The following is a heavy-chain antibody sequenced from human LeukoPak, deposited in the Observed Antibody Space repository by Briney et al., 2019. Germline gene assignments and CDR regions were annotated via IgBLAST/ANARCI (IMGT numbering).Heavy chain of an antibody. CDR3: ARLLVNAFDI. Sequence: SVTVSFKASGGTFSSYAISWVRQAPGQGREWMGRIIPILGIANYAQKFQGRVTITADKSTSTAYMELSSLRSEDTAVYYCARLLVNAFDIWGQGTMVTVSS. D-gene: IGHD1-26*01. CDR1: GGTFSSYA. J-gene: IGHJ3*02. V-gene: IGHV1-69*04. CDR2: IIPILGIA.